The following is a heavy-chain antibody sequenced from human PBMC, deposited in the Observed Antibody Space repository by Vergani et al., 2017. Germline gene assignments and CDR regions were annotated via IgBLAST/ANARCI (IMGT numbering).Heavy chain of an antibody. CDR1: GFSLSSGGVG. V-gene: IGHV2-5*02. Sequence: QITLKESGPTLVKPTQTLTLTCAFSGFSLSSGGVGVGWIRQPPGKALEWLAIIYWDDDKRYSPSLKSRLTITKDTSKNQVVLTMTNMDPVDTATYYCAHREAYSSDGGGTFDIWGQGTMVTVSS. CDR2: IYWDDDK. J-gene: IGHJ3*02. CDR3: AHREAYSSDGGGTFDI. D-gene: IGHD6-19*01.